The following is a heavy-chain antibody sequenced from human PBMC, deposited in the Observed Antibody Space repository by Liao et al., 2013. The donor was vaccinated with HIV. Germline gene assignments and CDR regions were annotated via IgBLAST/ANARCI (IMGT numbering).Heavy chain of an antibody. V-gene: IGHV4-34*01. CDR2: INHSGST. CDR3: AREMYVGSGSFYYYYNYMDV. CDR1: GGSFSGYY. D-gene: IGHD1-26*01. J-gene: IGHJ6*03. Sequence: QVQLQQWGAGLLKPSETLSLTCAVYGGSFSGYYWSWIRQPPGKGLEWIGEINHSGSTNYNPSLKSRVTISVDTSKNQFSLKLSSVTAADTAVYYCAREMYVGSGSFYYYYNYMDVWGKGTTVTVSS.